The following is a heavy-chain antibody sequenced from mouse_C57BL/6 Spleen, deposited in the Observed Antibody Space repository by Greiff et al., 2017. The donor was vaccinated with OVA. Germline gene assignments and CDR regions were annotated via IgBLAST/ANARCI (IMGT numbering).Heavy chain of an antibody. V-gene: IGHV1-22*01. D-gene: IGHD1-1*01. CDR3: ARITTGAMDY. CDR1: GYTFTDYN. J-gene: IGHJ4*01. CDR2: INPNNGGT. Sequence: VQLKESGPELVKPGASVKMSCKASGYTFTDYNMHWVKQSHGKSLEWIGYINPNNGGTSYNQKFKGKATLTVNKSSSTAYMELRSLTSEDSAVYYCARITTGAMDYWGQGTSVTVSS.